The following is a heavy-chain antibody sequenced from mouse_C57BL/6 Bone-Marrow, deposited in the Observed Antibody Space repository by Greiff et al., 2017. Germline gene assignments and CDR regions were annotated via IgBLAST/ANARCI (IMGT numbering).Heavy chain of an antibody. J-gene: IGHJ3*01. CDR3: ARHHAGFAY. CDR1: GFTFSSYA. Sequence: EVHLVESGGGLVKPGGSLKLSCSASGFTFSSYAMSWVRQTPEKRLEWVATISDGGSYTYYPDNVKGRFTISRDNAKNNLYLQMSHLKSEDTAMYYCARHHAGFAYWGQGTLVTVSA. CDR2: ISDGGSYT. V-gene: IGHV5-4*01.